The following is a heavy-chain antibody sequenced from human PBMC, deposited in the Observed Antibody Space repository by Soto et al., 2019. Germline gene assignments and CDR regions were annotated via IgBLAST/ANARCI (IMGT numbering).Heavy chain of an antibody. CDR1: GVASSSSSYY. J-gene: IGHJ5*02. CDR3: ARHVCRIAAAGTLNWFDP. V-gene: IGHV4-39*01. CDR2: IYYSGST. Sequence: QLQLQESCPGLVKPSESLSLTCTVSGVASSSSSYYWGWIRQPHGKGLEWIGSIYYSGSTYYNPYLMIRVTISVDTAKHPFSLKLSSVTAADTAVYYWARHVCRIAAAGTLNWFDPWGQGTLVTVSS. D-gene: IGHD6-13*01.